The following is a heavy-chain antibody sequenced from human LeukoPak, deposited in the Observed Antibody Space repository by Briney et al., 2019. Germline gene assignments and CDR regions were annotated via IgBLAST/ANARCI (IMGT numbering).Heavy chain of an antibody. J-gene: IGHJ5*02. CDR3: ATKKTPLYCGCDCYSGLGWFDP. CDR2: INPTNGGT. Sequence: GASVKVSCKASGYTFIDYHIHWVRQAPGQGLEWMGWINPTNGGTRLAQRLQGRVTMTRDTSTGTVYMELSSLRSDDTAVYYCATKKTPLYCGCDCYSGLGWFDPWGQGTLITVSS. D-gene: IGHD2-21*02. CDR1: GYTFIDYH. V-gene: IGHV1-2*02.